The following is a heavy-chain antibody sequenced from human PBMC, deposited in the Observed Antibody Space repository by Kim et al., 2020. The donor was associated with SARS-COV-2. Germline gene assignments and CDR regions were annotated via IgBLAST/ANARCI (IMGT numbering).Heavy chain of an antibody. Sequence: AQKWQGRVTMTRDTSISTAYMELSRLRSDDTAVYYCARDLFGYDSSGGDYWGQGTLVTVSS. V-gene: IGHV1-2*02. J-gene: IGHJ4*02. D-gene: IGHD3-22*01. CDR3: ARDLFGYDSSGGDY.